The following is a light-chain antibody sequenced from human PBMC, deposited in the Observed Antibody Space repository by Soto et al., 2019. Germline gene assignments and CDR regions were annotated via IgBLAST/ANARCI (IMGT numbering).Light chain of an antibody. J-gene: IGKJ5*01. CDR1: QSVSSN. V-gene: IGKV3-15*01. CDR2: GAS. Sequence: EIVMTQSPATLSVSPGERATLSCRASQSVSSNLAWYQQKPGQPPRLLIYGASTRATGIPSRFSGSGSGTDFTLSISSLQSEGFAVYYCQRYNNWLPSTFGQATRLEIK. CDR3: QRYNNWLPST.